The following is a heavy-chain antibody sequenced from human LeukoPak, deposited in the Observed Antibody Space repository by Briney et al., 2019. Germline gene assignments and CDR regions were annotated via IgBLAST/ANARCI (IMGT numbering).Heavy chain of an antibody. V-gene: IGHV4-4*07. CDR1: GGAIISYY. J-gene: IGHJ6*03. D-gene: IGHD3-22*01. CDR2: IYPTGNT. Sequence: SETLSLTCSVSGGAIISYYWSWVRQPAGKGPEWIGRIYPTGNTDYNPSLKTRVTMSTDLSKKQFSLRLRSVTAAETAVYYCARLKFYDSTGYSPGYYMDVWGKGTAVTVSS. CDR3: ARLKFYDSTGYSPGYYMDV.